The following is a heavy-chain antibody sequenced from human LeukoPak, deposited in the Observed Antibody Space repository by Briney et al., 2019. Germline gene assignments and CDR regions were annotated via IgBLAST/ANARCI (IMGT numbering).Heavy chain of an antibody. V-gene: IGHV1-2*02. D-gene: IGHD2-15*01. CDR2: INPNSGGT. CDR3: VGAGGLNLGYCSGGSCYHFDY. Sequence: ASVKVSCKASGYTFTDYYMHWVRQAPGQGLEWMGWINPNSGGTNYAQNFQGRVTMTRDTSISTAYMELSRLRSDDTAVYYCVGAGGLNLGYCSGGSCYHFDYWGQGTLVTVSS. CDR1: GYTFTDYY. J-gene: IGHJ4*02.